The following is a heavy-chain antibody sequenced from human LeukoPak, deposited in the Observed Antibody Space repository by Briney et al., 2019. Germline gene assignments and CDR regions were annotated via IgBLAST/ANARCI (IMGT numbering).Heavy chain of an antibody. Sequence: GGSLRLSCAASGFTFSSYATTWVRQAPGKGLEWVSTIRATAGTTYYEDSVKGRFTISRDNSKNTQWLQMNSLRVEDTAVYYCTKGGYTTYFDYWGQGTLVTVSS. D-gene: IGHD6-13*01. J-gene: IGHJ4*02. V-gene: IGHV3-23*01. CDR3: TKGGYTTYFDY. CDR2: IRATAGTT. CDR1: GFTFSSYA.